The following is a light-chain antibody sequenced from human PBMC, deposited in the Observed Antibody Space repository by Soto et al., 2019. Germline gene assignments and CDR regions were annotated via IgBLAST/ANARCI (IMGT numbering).Light chain of an antibody. CDR1: SSDVGGGYNY. CDR2: LVS. V-gene: IGLV2-14*01. CDR3: SSYRISNALV. Sequence: QSALTQPASVSGSPGQSITISCTGTSSDVGGGYNYVSWYQLHPGKAHKLMIYLVSNRPSGVSNRFSGSKSGNTASLTISGLQAEDEADYYCSSYRISNALVFGTGTKVTVL. J-gene: IGLJ1*01.